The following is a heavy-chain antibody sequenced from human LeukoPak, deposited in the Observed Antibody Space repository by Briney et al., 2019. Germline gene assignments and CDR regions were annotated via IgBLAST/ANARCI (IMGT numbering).Heavy chain of an antibody. Sequence: SETLSLTCTVSGGFISSGASDWGWIRQHPKRGLEWVGYINHSGSTYYNPSLGSRVTMPVDTSKNQFSLKLSSVTAADSAVYYCARAARQGFTMIVVPFFYFDLWGRGTLVTVSS. J-gene: IGHJ2*01. CDR3: ARAARQGFTMIVVPFFYFDL. D-gene: IGHD3-22*01. CDR2: INHSGST. V-gene: IGHV4-31*03. CDR1: GGFISSGASD.